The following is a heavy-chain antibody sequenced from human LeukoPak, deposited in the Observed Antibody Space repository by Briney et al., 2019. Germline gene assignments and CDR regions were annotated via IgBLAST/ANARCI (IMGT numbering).Heavy chain of an antibody. Sequence: GGSLRLSCAASGFTFSSYWMHWVRQAPGKGLVWVSRINSDGSSTSYADSVKGRFTISRDNAKNTLYLQMNSLRVEDTAVYYCARTMVRGVIRASPIDYWGQGTLVTVSS. CDR3: ARTMVRGVIRASPIDY. V-gene: IGHV3-74*01. CDR1: GFTFSSYW. J-gene: IGHJ4*02. CDR2: INSDGSST. D-gene: IGHD3-10*01.